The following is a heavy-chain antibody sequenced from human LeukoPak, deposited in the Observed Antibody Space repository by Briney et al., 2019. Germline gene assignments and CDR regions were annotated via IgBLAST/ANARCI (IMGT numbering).Heavy chain of an antibody. CDR3: ARGRALVTPFDY. CDR2: IYYSGST. D-gene: IGHD4-23*01. J-gene: IGHJ4*02. CDR1: GGSISNYY. Sequence: PSETPSLTCTVSGGSISNYYWSWIRQPPGKGLEWIGYIYYSGSTNYNPSLTSRVTISVDTSKNQFSLKLSSVTAADTAVYYCARGRALVTPFDYWGQGTLVTVSS. V-gene: IGHV4-59*01.